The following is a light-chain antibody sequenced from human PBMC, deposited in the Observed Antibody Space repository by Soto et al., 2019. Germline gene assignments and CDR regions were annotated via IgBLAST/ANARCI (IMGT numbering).Light chain of an antibody. V-gene: IGLV1-40*01. CDR1: TSNIGAGYD. J-gene: IGLJ3*02. CDR2: SNS. CDR3: QSYDSSLSAAV. Sequence: QTVVTQSPSVSGAPGQKVIISCTGSTSNIGAGYDVHWYQQLPGTAPKLLIYSNSNRPSGVPDRLSGSKSGTSASLAITGLQVEDEADYYCQSYDSSLSAAVFGGGTKLTVL.